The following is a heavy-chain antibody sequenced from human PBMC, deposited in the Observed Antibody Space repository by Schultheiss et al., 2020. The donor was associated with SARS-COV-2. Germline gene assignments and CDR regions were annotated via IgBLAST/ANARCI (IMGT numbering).Heavy chain of an antibody. V-gene: IGHV3-48*03. CDR2: ITRSGLDI. J-gene: IGHJ4*02. CDR1: GFTFSSYD. D-gene: IGHD3-10*01. Sequence: GGSLRLSCAASGFTFSSYDMNWVRQAPGKGLEWVSDITRSGLDIHYADSVKGRFTISRDNAKNSMYLQMNSLRAEDTAVYYCARIGIEWFGDREDYCGQGTLVTVSS. CDR3: ARIGIEWFGDREDY.